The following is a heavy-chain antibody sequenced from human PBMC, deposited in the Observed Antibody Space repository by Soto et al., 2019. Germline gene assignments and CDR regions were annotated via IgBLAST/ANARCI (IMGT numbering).Heavy chain of an antibody. J-gene: IGHJ4*02. CDR1: GGSRSNADCC. D-gene: IGHD3-10*01. V-gene: IGHV4-30-4*01. Sequence: LSLACTFAGGSRSNADCCWTWHSPPPGKGLEWLGYIYYSGTTYYNPSLKGRLIISIDTSRNQFSLSLNSVTAADTAVYFCAREPSLPMARHDFWGQADLVTVS. CDR2: IYYSGTT. CDR3: AREPSLPMARHDF.